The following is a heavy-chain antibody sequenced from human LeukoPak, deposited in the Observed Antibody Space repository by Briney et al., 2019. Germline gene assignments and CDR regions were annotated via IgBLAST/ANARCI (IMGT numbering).Heavy chain of an antibody. CDR1: GFTFSSYW. D-gene: IGHD3-22*01. J-gene: IGHJ3*02. CDR3: ARAPRSGYPHAFDT. V-gene: IGHV3-7*01. CDR2: IKQDGSEK. Sequence: GGSLRLSCAASGFTFSSYWMSWVRQAPGKGLEWVANIKQDGSEKYYVDSVKGRFTISRDNAKNSLYLQMNSLRAEDTAVYYCARAPRSGYPHAFDTWGQGTMVTVSS.